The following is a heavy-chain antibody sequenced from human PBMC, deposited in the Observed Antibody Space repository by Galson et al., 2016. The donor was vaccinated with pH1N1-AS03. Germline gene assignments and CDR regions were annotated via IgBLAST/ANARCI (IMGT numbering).Heavy chain of an antibody. J-gene: IGHJ4*02. CDR2: INVGSGNT. V-gene: IGHV1-3*01. Sequence: SVKVSCKASGHNFTNYAIHWVRQAPGQRLEWMGWINVGSGNTKYSQKFQGRVTMTRDTSASTAYMELSSLTSDDTSVYYCARGFLEAVIDYWRQGSLVTVSS. CDR3: ARGFLEAVIDY. D-gene: IGHD3-3*01. CDR1: GHNFTNYA.